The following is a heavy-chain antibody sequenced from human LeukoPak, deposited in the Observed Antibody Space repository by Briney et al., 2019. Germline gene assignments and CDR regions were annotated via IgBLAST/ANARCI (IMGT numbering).Heavy chain of an antibody. V-gene: IGHV1-2*02. CDR3: ASDLYYDILTGYYTDY. D-gene: IGHD3-9*01. Sequence: VASVKVSCKASGYTFTGYYMHWVRQAPGQGLEWMGWINPNSGGTNYAQKFQGRVTMTRDTSISTAYMELSRLRSDDTAVYYCASDLYYDILTGYYTDYWGQGTLVTVSS. CDR2: INPNSGGT. CDR1: GYTFTGYY. J-gene: IGHJ4*02.